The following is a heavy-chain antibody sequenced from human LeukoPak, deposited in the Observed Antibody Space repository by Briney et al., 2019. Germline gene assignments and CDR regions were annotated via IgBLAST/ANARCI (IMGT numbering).Heavy chain of an antibody. CDR2: INYDGSST. V-gene: IGHV3-74*03. CDR1: GFTFSNYW. J-gene: IGHJ4*02. D-gene: IGHD4-17*01. CDR3: SRSTVSLVD. Sequence: PGGSLRLSCAASGFTFSNYWMHWVRQAPGKGLVWVSHINYDGSSTTYADSVKGRATISRDNAKNTLYLQMNSLRVEDTAIYYCSRSTVSLVDWGQGTRVTVSS.